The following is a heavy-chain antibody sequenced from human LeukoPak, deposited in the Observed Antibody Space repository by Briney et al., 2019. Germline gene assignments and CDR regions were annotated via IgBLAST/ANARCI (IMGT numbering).Heavy chain of an antibody. CDR1: GLTFSSYA. J-gene: IGHJ4*02. V-gene: IGHV3-23*01. Sequence: PGGSLRLSCAASGLTFSSYAMSWVRQAPGKGLEWVSAISGRGGSTYYADSVKGRFTISRDNSKNTLYLQMNSLRAEDTAVYYCAKDPHFGVVIIPHFDYWGQGTLVTVSS. D-gene: IGHD3-3*01. CDR3: AKDPHFGVVIIPHFDY. CDR2: ISGRGGST.